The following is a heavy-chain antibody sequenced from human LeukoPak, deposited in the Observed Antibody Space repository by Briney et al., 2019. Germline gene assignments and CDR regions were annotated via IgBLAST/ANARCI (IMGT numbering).Heavy chain of an antibody. CDR2: IYFSGST. CDR3: ASGSHRSHWYFDL. D-gene: IGHD2-15*01. V-gene: IGHV4-59*13. CDR1: GGPIRTNH. J-gene: IGHJ2*01. Sequence: PSETLPHTCSVSGGPIRTNHWSWIRQPPGKALEGIGYIYFSGSTNYTPSLKSRVTISADTSKDQFSLELTSVTAADTAVYYCASGSHRSHWYFDLWGRGTLVTVSS.